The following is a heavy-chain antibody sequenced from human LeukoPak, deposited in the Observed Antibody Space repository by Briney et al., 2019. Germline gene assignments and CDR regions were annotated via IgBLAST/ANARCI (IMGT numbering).Heavy chain of an antibody. J-gene: IGHJ6*03. D-gene: IGHD3-16*01. Sequence: GGSLRLSCAASGFTFSNAWMSWVRQAPGRGLEWVGRIKSKTDVGTTEYAAPVKGRFTISRDDSKNTLYLQMNSLKTEDTAVYYCTTFGYYYYYYMDVWGKGTTVTVSS. CDR2: IKSKTDVGTT. CDR1: GFTFSNAW. CDR3: TTFGYYYYYYMDV. V-gene: IGHV3-15*01.